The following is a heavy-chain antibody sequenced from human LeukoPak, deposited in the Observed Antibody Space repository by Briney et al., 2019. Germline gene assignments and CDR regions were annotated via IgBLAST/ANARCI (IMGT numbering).Heavy chain of an antibody. Sequence: VASVKVSCKASGYTFTSYGISWVRQAPGQGLEWMGWISAYNGNTNYAQKLQGRVTMTTDTSTSTAYMELKSLRSDDTAVYYCAGFTSVAACDYWGQGTLVTVSS. D-gene: IGHD6-19*01. CDR2: ISAYNGNT. J-gene: IGHJ4*02. V-gene: IGHV1-18*01. CDR3: AGFTSVAACDY. CDR1: GYTFTSYG.